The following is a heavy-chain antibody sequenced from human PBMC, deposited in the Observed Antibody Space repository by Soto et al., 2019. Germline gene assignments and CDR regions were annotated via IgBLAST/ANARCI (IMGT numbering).Heavy chain of an antibody. J-gene: IGHJ6*03. D-gene: IGHD2-2*01. Sequence: EVQLLESGGGLVQPGGSLRLSCAASGFTFSNYALTWVRQAPGKGLEWVSAVSATGGRTFYADSVKGRFTISRDNSKNTLYLQMNSLRAEDTAVYYCAKSPSVAVPAAEPHYCYYYYMDVWGKGTTVTVSS. CDR2: VSATGGRT. V-gene: IGHV3-23*01. CDR3: AKSPSVAVPAAEPHYCYYYYMDV. CDR1: GFTFSNYA.